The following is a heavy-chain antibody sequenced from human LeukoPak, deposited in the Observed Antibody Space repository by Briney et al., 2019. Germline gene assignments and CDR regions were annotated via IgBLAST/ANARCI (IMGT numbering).Heavy chain of an antibody. V-gene: IGHV3-15*01. Sequence: GGSLRLSCAASGFTFSSYEMNWVRQAPGKGLEWVGRIKSKTDGGTTDYAAPVKGRFTISRDDSKNTLYLQMNSLKTEDTAVYYCTTDLNSGWYGRRDYWGQGTLVTVSS. J-gene: IGHJ4*02. CDR3: TTDLNSGWYGRRDY. CDR2: IKSKTDGGTT. D-gene: IGHD6-19*01. CDR1: GFTFSSYE.